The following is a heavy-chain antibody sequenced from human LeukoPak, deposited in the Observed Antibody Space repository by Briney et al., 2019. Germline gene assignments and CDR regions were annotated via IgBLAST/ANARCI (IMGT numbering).Heavy chain of an antibody. D-gene: IGHD3/OR15-3a*01. J-gene: IGHJ4*02. CDR1: GYTLTYYY. CDR2: INPNSGGR. V-gene: IGHV1-2*02. Sequence: ASVTVSCKASGYTLTYYYMHWVRQPPGQGREWMGWINPNSGGRNYVQKFHDRVTMTRDKSISTAYMELSRLRSDDTAVYYCARGSGDWLLSWGGGTVVSVS. CDR3: ARGSGDWLLS.